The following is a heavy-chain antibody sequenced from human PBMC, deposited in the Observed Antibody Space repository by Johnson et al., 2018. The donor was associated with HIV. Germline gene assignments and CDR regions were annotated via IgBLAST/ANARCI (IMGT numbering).Heavy chain of an antibody. CDR2: IRYDGSNK. J-gene: IGHJ3*02. Sequence: QMQLVESGGGVVQPGRSLRLSCAASGFTFSIYGMHWVRQAPGKGLEWVAFIRYDGSNKYYADSVKGRFTISRDNSKNTLYLQMNSLRAEDTAVYYCARDRGAARDAFDIWGQGTMVTVSS. V-gene: IGHV3-30*02. CDR3: ARDRGAARDAFDI. D-gene: IGHD6-6*01. CDR1: GFTFSIYG.